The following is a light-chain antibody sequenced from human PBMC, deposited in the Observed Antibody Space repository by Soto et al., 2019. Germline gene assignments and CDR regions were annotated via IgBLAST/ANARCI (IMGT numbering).Light chain of an antibody. Sequence: EIVLTQSPATLSLSPGERATLSCRASQSISSYLAWYQQKPGQAPRLLIYDASNRATGIPARFSGSGSGTDFTLTISSPEPEDFAVYYCQQRSNWPEVYTLGQGTKLEIK. V-gene: IGKV3-11*01. CDR1: QSISSY. J-gene: IGKJ2*01. CDR2: DAS. CDR3: QQRSNWPEVYT.